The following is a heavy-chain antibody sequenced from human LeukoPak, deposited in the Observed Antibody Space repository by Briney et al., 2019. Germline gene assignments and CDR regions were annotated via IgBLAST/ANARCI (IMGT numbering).Heavy chain of an antibody. V-gene: IGHV4-39*01. CDR1: GGSISSSSYY. CDR3: ARQPAWFGELFRLYYFDY. Sequence: SETLSLTCTVSGGSISSSSYYWGWIRQPPGKGLEWIGSIYYSGSTYYNPSLKSRVTISVDTSKNQFSLKLSSVTAADTAVYYCARQPAWFGELFRLYYFDYWGQGTLVTVSS. CDR2: IYYSGST. J-gene: IGHJ4*02. D-gene: IGHD3-10*01.